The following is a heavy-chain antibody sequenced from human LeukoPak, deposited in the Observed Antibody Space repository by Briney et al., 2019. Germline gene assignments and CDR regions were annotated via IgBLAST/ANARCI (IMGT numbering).Heavy chain of an antibody. CDR1: GFTFTRFA. CDR2: ISSDGTNK. V-gene: IGHV3-30*14. CDR3: ARVTRRYSSSWYYFDY. D-gene: IGHD6-13*01. J-gene: IGHJ4*02. Sequence: GGSLRLSCGASGFTFTRFAMYWVRQAPGKGLEWVAVISSDGTNKYYADSVKGRFTISRDNSKNTLYLQMNSLRAEDTAVYYCARVTRRYSSSWYYFDYWGQGTLVTVSS.